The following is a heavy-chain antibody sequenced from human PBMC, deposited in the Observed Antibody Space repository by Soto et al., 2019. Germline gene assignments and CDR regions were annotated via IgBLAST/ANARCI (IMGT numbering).Heavy chain of an antibody. Sequence: QVQLQQWGAGLLKPSETLSLTCAVYGGSFSGYYWSWIRQPPGKGLEWIGEINHSGSTNYNPSLKSRVTISVDTSNNQFCLKLRSVTAADTAVYYCARYGPLVGYTGYSGYEKEKKIDYCGQGTLVTVSS. J-gene: IGHJ4*02. CDR2: INHSGST. CDR1: GGSFSGYY. D-gene: IGHD5-12*01. CDR3: ARYGPLVGYTGYSGYEKEKKIDY. V-gene: IGHV4-34*01.